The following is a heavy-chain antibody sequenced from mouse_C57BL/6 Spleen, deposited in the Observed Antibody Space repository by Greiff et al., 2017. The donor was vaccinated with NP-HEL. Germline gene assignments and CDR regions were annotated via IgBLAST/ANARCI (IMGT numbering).Heavy chain of an antibody. CDR2: IHPNSGST. CDR3: VIYYYGSSYGWFAY. Sequence: QVQLQQPGAELVKPGASVKLSCKASGYTFTSYWMHWVKPRPGQGLEWIGMIHPNSGSTNYNEKFKSKATLTVDKSSSTAYMQLSSLTSEDSAVYYCVIYYYGSSYGWFAYWGQGTLVTVSA. CDR1: GYTFTSYW. D-gene: IGHD1-1*01. J-gene: IGHJ3*01. V-gene: IGHV1-64*01.